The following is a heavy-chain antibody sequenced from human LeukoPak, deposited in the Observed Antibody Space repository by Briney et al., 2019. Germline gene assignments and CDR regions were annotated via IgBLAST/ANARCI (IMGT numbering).Heavy chain of an antibody. Sequence: SETLSLTCTVSGGSISSSNLYWGWIRQPPGKGLEWIGSFYYSGNTYYNPSLKSRVTISEDTSRNQFSLKLTSVTAADSAVYYCARGEAIAARLGLFYYYVNVWGNGTTVTVSS. D-gene: IGHD6-6*01. CDR3: ARGEAIAARLGLFYYYVNV. CDR2: FYYSGNT. J-gene: IGHJ6*03. V-gene: IGHV4-39*07. CDR1: GGSISSSNLY.